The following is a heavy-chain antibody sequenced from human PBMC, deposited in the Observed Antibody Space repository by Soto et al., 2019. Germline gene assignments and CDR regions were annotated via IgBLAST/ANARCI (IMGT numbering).Heavy chain of an antibody. CDR3: ARDLVAIGGRVYAFDL. CDR2: IYFTGRT. CDR1: GDSVSSGSHH. V-gene: IGHV4-61*03. Sequence: QVQLQESGPGLVRPSETLSLTCTVAGDSVSSGSHHWNWIRQAPGQGLEWIGSIYFTGRTNHNPSLKSRVTSSVDTSKNHLSLNLTSVTAADTAVYYCARDLVAIGGRVYAFDLWGQGTMVTVSS. D-gene: IGHD2-21*01. J-gene: IGHJ3*01.